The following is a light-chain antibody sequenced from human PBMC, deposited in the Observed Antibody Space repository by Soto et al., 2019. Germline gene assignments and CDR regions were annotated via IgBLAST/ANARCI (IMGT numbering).Light chain of an antibody. Sequence: QSALTQPASVSGSPAQSITIACTGTSSDFGGCKYVSWYQRHPGKAPKLMIYEVSNRPSGVSNRFSGSKSGNTAALTISGLQAEDEADYYRSSYSSRNTPVFGTGTKVTVL. CDR2: EVS. CDR3: SSYSSRNTPV. J-gene: IGLJ1*01. CDR1: SSDFGGCKY. V-gene: IGLV2-14*01.